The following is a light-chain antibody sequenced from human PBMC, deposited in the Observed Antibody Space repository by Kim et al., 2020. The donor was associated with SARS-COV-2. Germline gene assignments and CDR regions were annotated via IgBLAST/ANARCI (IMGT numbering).Light chain of an antibody. V-gene: IGLV2-8*01. Sequence: PGQSVTISCTGTSSDVGGYNYVSWYQQHPGKAPKLMIYEVSKRPSGVPDRFSGSKSSNTASLTVSGLQAEDEADYYCSSYAGSIYVFGTGTKVTVL. CDR2: EVS. J-gene: IGLJ1*01. CDR1: SSDVGGYNY. CDR3: SSYAGSIYV.